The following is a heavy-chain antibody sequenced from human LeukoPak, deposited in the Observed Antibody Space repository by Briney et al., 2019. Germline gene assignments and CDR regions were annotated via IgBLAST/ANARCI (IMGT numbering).Heavy chain of an antibody. CDR1: GGSITSTNY. CDR3: AREGGPYRPLDY. J-gene: IGHJ4*02. V-gene: IGHV4-4*02. CDR2: VNLQGST. Sequence: SGTLSLTCGVSGGSITSTNYWTRVRQPPGKGLEWMGEVNLQGSTNYNPSLMGRVAISVDMSENHISLQSTSVTAADTAVYYCAREGGPYRPLDYSGQGTLVTVSS.